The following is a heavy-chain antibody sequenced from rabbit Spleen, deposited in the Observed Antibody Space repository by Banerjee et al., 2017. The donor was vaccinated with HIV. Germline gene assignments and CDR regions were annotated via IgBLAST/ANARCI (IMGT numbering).Heavy chain of an antibody. Sequence: EQLEESGGDLVKPGASLTLTCKASGFDFSNYGMSWVRQAPGKGLEWIGYIEPIFGNTYYANWVNGRFSISRENAQNTVFLQMTSLTAADTATYFCARDGAGGSYFALWGQGTLVTVS. CDR3: ARDGAGGSYFAL. J-gene: IGHJ3*01. CDR1: GFDFSNYG. D-gene: IGHD8-1*01. CDR2: IEPIFGNT. V-gene: IGHV1S47*01.